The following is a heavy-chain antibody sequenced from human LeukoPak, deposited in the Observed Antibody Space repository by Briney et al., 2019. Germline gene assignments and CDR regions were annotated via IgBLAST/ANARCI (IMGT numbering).Heavy chain of an antibody. CDR1: GFTFSDYD. CDR3: ARVAKERVGGVYYFDY. CDR2: TGTAGDT. D-gene: IGHD1-1*01. V-gene: IGHV3-13*01. J-gene: IGHJ4*02. Sequence: GGSLRLSCAASGFTFSDYDMHWVRQATGKGLEWVSATGTAGDTYYTGSVKGRLTISRENAKNSLYLQMNSLRAGDTAVYYCARVAKERVGGVYYFDYWGQGTLVTVSS.